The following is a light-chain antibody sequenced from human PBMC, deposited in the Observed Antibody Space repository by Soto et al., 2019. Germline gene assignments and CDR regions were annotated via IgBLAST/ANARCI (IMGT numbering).Light chain of an antibody. V-gene: IGKV3-20*01. CDR2: GEY. Sequence: EIVLTQSPGTLSLSPGDRATLSCRASQRVSSSYLAWYQHKTGQAPSLLIYGEYNRATGITDRFSGSGSGTDFTLTISRMEHEDFAVYYCQNCGSSPRTFDQGTKGEIK. J-gene: IGKJ1*01. CDR3: QNCGSSPRT. CDR1: QRVSSSY.